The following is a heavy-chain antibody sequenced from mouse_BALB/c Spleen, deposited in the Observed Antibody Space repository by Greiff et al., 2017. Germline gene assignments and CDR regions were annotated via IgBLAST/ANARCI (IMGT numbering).Heavy chain of an antibody. CDR3: ARRGIYYDYEGGDDY. V-gene: IGHV1-80*01. CDR1: GYAFSSYW. J-gene: IGHJ2*01. Sequence: VKLMESGAELVRPGSSVKISCKASGYAFSSYWMNWVKQRPGQGLEWIGQIYPGDGDTNYNGKFKGKATLTADKSSSTAYMQLSSLTSEDSAVYFCARRGIYYDYEGGDDYWGQGTTLTVSS. D-gene: IGHD2-4*01. CDR2: IYPGDGDT.